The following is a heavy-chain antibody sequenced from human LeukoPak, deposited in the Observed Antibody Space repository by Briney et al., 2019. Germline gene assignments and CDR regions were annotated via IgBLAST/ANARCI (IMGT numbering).Heavy chain of an antibody. CDR3: AGVIAAAGTADNWFDP. CDR1: GGSFSGYY. Sequence: SETLSLTCAVYGGSFSGYYGSWIRQPPGKGLEWIGEINHSGSTNYNPSLKSRVTISVDTSKNQFSLKLSSVTAADTAVYYCAGVIAAAGTADNWFDPWGQGTLVTVSS. CDR2: INHSGST. D-gene: IGHD6-13*01. J-gene: IGHJ5*02. V-gene: IGHV4-34*01.